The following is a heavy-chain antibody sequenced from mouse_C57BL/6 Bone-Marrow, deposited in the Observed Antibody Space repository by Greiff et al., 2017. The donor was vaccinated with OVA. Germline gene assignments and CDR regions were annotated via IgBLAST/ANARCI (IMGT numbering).Heavy chain of an antibody. D-gene: IGHD2-5*01. CDR2: IHPSDSDT. Sequence: QVQLQQPGAELVKPGASVKVSCKASGYTFTSYWMHWVKQRPGQGLEWIGRIHPSDSDTNYNHKFKGKATLTVDKSSSTAYMQLSSLTSEDSAVYYCVTEAYYRNQFAYWGQGTLVTVSA. CDR3: VTEAYYRNQFAY. V-gene: IGHV1-74*01. J-gene: IGHJ3*01. CDR1: GYTFTSYW.